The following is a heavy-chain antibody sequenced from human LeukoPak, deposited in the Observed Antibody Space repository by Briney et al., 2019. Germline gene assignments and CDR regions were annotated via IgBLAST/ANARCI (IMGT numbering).Heavy chain of an antibody. CDR1: GFTFSSYS. Sequence: GGSLRLSCAASGFTFSSYSMNWVRQAPGKGLEWVSSISSSSSYIYYADSVKGRFTISRDNAKNSLYLQMNSLRAEDTAVYYCAMKAYCSSTSCHNWFDPWGQGTLVTVSS. CDR2: ISSSSSYI. J-gene: IGHJ5*02. D-gene: IGHD2-2*01. CDR3: AMKAYCSSTSCHNWFDP. V-gene: IGHV3-21*01.